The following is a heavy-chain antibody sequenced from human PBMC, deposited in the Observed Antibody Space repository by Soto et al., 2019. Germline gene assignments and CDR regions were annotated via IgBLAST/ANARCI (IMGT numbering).Heavy chain of an antibody. CDR2: ISAYNGNT. CDR1: GYTFTSYG. D-gene: IGHD3-9*01. Sequence: GASVKVSCKASGYTFTSYGISWVRQAPGQGLEWMGWISAYNGNTNYAQKLQGRVTMTTDTSTSTAYMELRSLRSDDTAVYYCARYSDDILTGYSTNWFDPWGQGTLVTVSS. CDR3: ARYSDDILTGYSTNWFDP. V-gene: IGHV1-18*01. J-gene: IGHJ5*02.